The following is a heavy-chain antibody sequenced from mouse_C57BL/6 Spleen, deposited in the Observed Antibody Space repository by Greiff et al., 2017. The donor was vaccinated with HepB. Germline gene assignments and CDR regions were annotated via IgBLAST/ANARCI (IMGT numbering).Heavy chain of an antibody. D-gene: IGHD2-2*01. Sequence: QVQLKQSGPELVKPGASVKISCKASGYAFSSSWMNWVKQRPGKGLEWIGRIYPGDGDTNYNGKFKGKATLTADKSSSTAYMQLSSLTSEDSAVYFCADLLWLRQGPWFAYWGQGTLVTVSA. CDR3: ADLLWLRQGPWFAY. CDR2: IYPGDGDT. J-gene: IGHJ3*01. CDR1: GYAFSSSW. V-gene: IGHV1-82*01.